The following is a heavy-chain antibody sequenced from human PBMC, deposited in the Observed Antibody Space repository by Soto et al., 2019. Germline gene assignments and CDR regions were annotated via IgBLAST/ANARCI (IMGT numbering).Heavy chain of an antibody. CDR3: ARDGRQQQKRYYYYYYMDV. Sequence: GASVKVSCKASGYTFTGYYMHWVRQAPGQGLEWMGWINPNSGGTNYAQKFQGWVTMTRDTSISTAYMELSRLRSDDTAVYYCARDGRQQQKRYYYYYYMDVWGKGTTVTVSS. D-gene: IGHD6-13*01. CDR2: INPNSGGT. V-gene: IGHV1-2*04. CDR1: GYTFTGYY. J-gene: IGHJ6*03.